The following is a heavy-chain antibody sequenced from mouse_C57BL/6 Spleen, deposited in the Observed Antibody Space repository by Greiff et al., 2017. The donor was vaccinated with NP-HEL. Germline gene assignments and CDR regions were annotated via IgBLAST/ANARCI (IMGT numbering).Heavy chain of an antibody. V-gene: IGHV1-82*01. CDR2: IYPGDGDT. J-gene: IGHJ1*03. D-gene: IGHD1-1*01. Sequence: VQLQQSGPELVKPGASVKISCKASGYAFSSSWMNWVKQRPGKGLEWIGRIYPGDGDTNYNGKFKGKATLTADKSSSTAYMQLSSLTSEDSAVYFCASSGVLRSPYWYFDVWGTGTTVTVSS. CDR3: ASSGVLRSPYWYFDV. CDR1: GYAFSSSW.